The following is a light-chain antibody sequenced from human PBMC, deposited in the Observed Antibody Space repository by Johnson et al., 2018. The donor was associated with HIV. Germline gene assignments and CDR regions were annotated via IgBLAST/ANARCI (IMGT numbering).Light chain of an antibody. CDR2: DNN. Sequence: QSVLTQPPSVSAAPGQKVTISCSGSSSNIGNNYVSWYQQVPGAAPKLLIYDNNRRPSGIPDRFSGSKSGTSATLGITGLQTGDEADHYCGTWDSSLSALYVFGTGTKVTVL. CDR1: SSNIGNNY. CDR3: GTWDSSLSALYV. V-gene: IGLV1-51*01. J-gene: IGLJ1*01.